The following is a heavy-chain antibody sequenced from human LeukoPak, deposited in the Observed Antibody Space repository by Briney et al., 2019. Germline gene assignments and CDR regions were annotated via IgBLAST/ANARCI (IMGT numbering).Heavy chain of an antibody. Sequence: GGSLRLSCAASGFTFGSYAMYWVRQAPGKGLEWVSGIGGSGGSTFYADSVKGRFTISRDNSENTVYLQMNSLRADDTAVYYCAKTTAGYSSGRYPGWPVDYWGQGTLVTVSS. J-gene: IGHJ4*02. CDR1: GFTFGSYA. CDR3: AKTTAGYSSGRYPGWPVDY. D-gene: IGHD6-19*01. CDR2: IGGSGGST. V-gene: IGHV3-23*01.